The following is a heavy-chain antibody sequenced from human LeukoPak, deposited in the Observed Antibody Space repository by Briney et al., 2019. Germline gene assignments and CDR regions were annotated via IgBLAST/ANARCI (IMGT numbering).Heavy chain of an antibody. CDR3: AKDRYFDL. CDR1: GFIFDDYA. Sequence: GGSLRLSCAASGFIFDDYAMHWVRQAPGKGLEWVSGISWNSGNIGYADSVKGRFTISRDNAKNSLYLQMNSLRVEDTALYYCAKDRYFDLWGRGTLVTVSS. J-gene: IGHJ2*01. V-gene: IGHV3-9*01. CDR2: ISWNSGNI.